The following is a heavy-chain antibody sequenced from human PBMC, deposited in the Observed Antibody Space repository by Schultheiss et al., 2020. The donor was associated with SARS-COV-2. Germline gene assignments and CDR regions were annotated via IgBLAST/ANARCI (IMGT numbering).Heavy chain of an antibody. J-gene: IGHJ4*02. V-gene: IGHV3-30*04. Sequence: GGSLRLSCAASGFTFSSYAMHWVRQAPGKGLEWVAVISYDGSNKYYADSVKGRFTISRDNSKNTLYLQMNSLRAEDTAVYYCARDDRITIFGVVYTFDYWGQGTLVTVSS. D-gene: IGHD3-3*01. CDR2: ISYDGSNK. CDR1: GFTFSSYA. CDR3: ARDDRITIFGVVYTFDY.